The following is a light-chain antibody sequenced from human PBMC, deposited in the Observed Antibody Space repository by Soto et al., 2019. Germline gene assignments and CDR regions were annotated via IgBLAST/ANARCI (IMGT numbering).Light chain of an antibody. CDR1: QSISTW. V-gene: IGKV1-5*03. Sequence: DIQMTQSPSTLSASVGDRVTITCRASQSISTWLAWYQQKPGKAPKLLIYKAINLQSGVPSRFSGSGSGTEFSLSVSSLHPDDFAPYYCQRYNDFQYIFGQGTKLDMK. J-gene: IGKJ2*01. CDR3: QRYNDFQYI. CDR2: KAI.